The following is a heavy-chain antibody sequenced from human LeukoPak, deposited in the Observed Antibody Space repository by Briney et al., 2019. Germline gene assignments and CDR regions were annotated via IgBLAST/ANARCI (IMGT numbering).Heavy chain of an antibody. CDR1: GGSFSGYY. J-gene: IGHJ4*02. V-gene: IGHV4-34*01. CDR2: INHSGST. Sequence: KPSETLSLTCAVYGGSFSGYYWSWIRQPPGKGLEWIGEINHSGSTNYNPSLKSRVTISVDTSKNQFSLKLSSVTAADTAVYYCARGTVDTAMVTWFDYWGQGTLVTVSS. D-gene: IGHD5-18*01. CDR3: ARGTVDTAMVTWFDY.